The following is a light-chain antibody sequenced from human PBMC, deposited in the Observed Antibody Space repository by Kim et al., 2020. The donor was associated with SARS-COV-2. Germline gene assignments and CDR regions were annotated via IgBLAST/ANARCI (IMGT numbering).Light chain of an antibody. V-gene: IGLV3-1*01. J-gene: IGLJ3*02. CDR3: QAWDSSIVV. Sequence: SYELTQPPSVSVSPGQTASITCSGDKLGDKYACWYQQKPGQSPVMVIYEDTKRPSGIPEQFSGSNSGNTATLTISGTQATDEADYFCQAWDSSIVVFGGGTQLTVL. CDR1: KLGDKY. CDR2: EDT.